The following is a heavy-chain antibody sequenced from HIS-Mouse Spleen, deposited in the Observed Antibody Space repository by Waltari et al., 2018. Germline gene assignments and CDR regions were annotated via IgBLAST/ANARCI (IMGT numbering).Heavy chain of an antibody. CDR1: GFHFSSYA. CDR3: ARDGNYYDSSGYYYHFDY. J-gene: IGHJ4*02. Sequence: QVQLVESGGGVVQPGRSLRLSCAASGFHFSSYAMHWVRQPPGKGLEWVAVITYDGCNKYYAESVKGRFTISRDNSKNTLYLQMNSMRAEDTAVYYCARDGNYYDSSGYYYHFDYWGQGTLVTVSS. V-gene: IGHV3-30-3*01. D-gene: IGHD3-22*01. CDR2: ITYDGCNK.